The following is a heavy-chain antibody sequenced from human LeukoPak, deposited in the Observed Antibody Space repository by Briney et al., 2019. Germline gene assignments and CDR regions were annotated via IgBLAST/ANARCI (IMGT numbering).Heavy chain of an antibody. V-gene: IGHV3-30*02. CDR1: GFTFSSYG. CDR2: IRYDGSNK. CDR3: ARVSSSSWYVTDY. D-gene: IGHD6-13*01. Sequence: QPGGSLRLSCAASGFTFSSYGMHWVRQAPGKGLEWVAFIRYDGSNKYYADSVKGRFTISRDNSKNTLYLQMNSLRAEDTAVYYCARVSSSSWYVTDYWGQGTLVTVSS. J-gene: IGHJ4*02.